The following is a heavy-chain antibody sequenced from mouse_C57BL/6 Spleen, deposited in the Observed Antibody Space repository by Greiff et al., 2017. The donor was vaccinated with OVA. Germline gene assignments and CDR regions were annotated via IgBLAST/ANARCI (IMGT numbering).Heavy chain of an antibody. V-gene: IGHV1-7*01. CDR3: ARDDRFYYYGSGCYFDY. Sequence: QVQLQQSGAELAKPGASVKLSCKASGYTFTSYWMHWVKQRPGRGLEWIGYINPSSGYTKYNQKFKDKATLTADKSSSTAYMQLSSLTYEDSAVYYCARDDRFYYYGSGCYFDYWGQGTTLTVSS. CDR2: INPSSGYT. D-gene: IGHD1-1*01. J-gene: IGHJ2*01. CDR1: GYTFTSYW.